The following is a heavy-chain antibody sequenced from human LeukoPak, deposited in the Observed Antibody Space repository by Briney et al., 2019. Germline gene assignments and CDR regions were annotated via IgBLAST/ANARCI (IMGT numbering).Heavy chain of an antibody. CDR1: SGSFSGYY. CDR2: INHSGST. J-gene: IGHJ4*02. Sequence: SETLSLTCAVYSGSFSGYYWSWIRQPPGKGLEWIGEINHSGSTYYNPSLKSRVTISVDTSKNQFSLKLSSVTAADTAVYYCARAKPRGYSYGSNPFDYWGQGTLVTVSS. D-gene: IGHD5-18*01. V-gene: IGHV4-34*01. CDR3: ARAKPRGYSYGSNPFDY.